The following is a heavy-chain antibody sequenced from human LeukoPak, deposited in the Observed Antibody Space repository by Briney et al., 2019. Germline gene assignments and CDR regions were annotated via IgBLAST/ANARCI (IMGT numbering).Heavy chain of an antibody. J-gene: IGHJ3*02. CDR2: MNPNSGNT. V-gene: IGHV1-8*02. D-gene: IGHD2-2*02. CDR1: GYTFTSYD. CDR3: ARERGHCSSSTCYTSDAFDI. Sequence: AASVKVSCKASGYTFTSYDINWVRQATGQGLEWMGWMNPNSGNTGYAQKFQGRVTMTRDTSISTAYMELSRLRSDDTAVYYCARERGHCSSSTCYTSDAFDIWGQGTMVTVSS.